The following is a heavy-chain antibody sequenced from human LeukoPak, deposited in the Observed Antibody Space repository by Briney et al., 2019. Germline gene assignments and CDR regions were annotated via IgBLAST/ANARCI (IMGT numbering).Heavy chain of an antibody. Sequence: GGSPRDSRVEPEFSSNGSMLYTGRQAPGKGLEWVSSISSSSTFIYYADSVRGRFTISRDNAKNSRYLQIDSLRAEDTAVYYYAYGNYQRCTAYYYFDSWGQGTLVTVSA. D-gene: IGHD2-21*01. CDR2: ISSSSTFI. J-gene: IGHJ4*02. CDR1: EFSSNGSM. V-gene: IGHV3-21*01. CDR3: AYGNYQRCTAYYYFDS.